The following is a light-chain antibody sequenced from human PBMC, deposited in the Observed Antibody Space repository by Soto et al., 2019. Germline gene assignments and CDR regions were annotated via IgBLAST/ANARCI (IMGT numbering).Light chain of an antibody. CDR2: AAS. CDR3: QQSYTTPIT. CDR1: QGIRND. V-gene: IGKV1-39*01. J-gene: IGKJ5*01. Sequence: IQLTQSPSSLSASVGDRVTITCRASQGIRNDLGWYQQKPGKAPNLLVYAASSLQSGVPSRFTGSGSGTDFTLTISSLQPEDFATYFCQQSYTTPITFGQGTRLEIK.